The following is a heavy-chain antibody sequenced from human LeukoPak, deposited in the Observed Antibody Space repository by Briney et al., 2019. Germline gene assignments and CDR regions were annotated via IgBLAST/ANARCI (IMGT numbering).Heavy chain of an antibody. J-gene: IGHJ5*01. D-gene: IGHD6-13*01. CDR2: IYTSGST. Sequence: PSETLSLTCTVSGGSISSYYWSWIRQPAGKGLEWIGRIYTSGSTNYNPSLKSRVTMSVDTSKNQFSLKLSSVTAADTAVYYCARVYSSSWYRSYNWFDSWGQGTLVTVSS. CDR1: GGSISSYY. V-gene: IGHV4-4*07. CDR3: ARVYSSSWYRSYNWFDS.